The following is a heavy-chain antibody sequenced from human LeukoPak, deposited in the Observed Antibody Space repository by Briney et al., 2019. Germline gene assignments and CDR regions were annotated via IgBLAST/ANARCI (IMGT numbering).Heavy chain of an antibody. CDR3: VKDLMGGSYVSVD. J-gene: IGHJ4*02. CDR2: LYTGGST. V-gene: IGHV3-66*01. Sequence: GGSLRLSCAASGFTVSSNYMSWVRQAPGKGLEWVSALYTGGSTYYAASVKGRFTISRDNSKNTLYLQMSSLRAEDTAVYYCVKDLMGGSYVSVDWGQGTLVTVSS. D-gene: IGHD1-26*01. CDR1: GFTVSSNY.